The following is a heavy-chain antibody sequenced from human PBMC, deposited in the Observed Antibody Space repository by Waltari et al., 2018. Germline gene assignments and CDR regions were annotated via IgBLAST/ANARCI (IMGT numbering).Heavy chain of an antibody. D-gene: IGHD3-10*01. CDR3: ARREGSTYYYGSGELCYFDY. CDR1: GYSISSGYY. V-gene: IGHV4-38-2*01. Sequence: QVQLQESGPGLVKPSETLSLTCAVSGYSISSGYYWGWIRQPPGKGLEWIGSIYHSGSTYYHPSLRGRVTISVDTSKNQFSLKLSSVTAADTAVYYCARREGSTYYYGSGELCYFDYWGQGTLVTVSS. J-gene: IGHJ4*02. CDR2: IYHSGST.